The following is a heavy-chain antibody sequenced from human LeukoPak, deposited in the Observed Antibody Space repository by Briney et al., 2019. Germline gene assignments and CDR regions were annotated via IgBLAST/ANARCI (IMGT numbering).Heavy chain of an antibody. CDR2: IYTSGST. V-gene: IGHV4-61*02. J-gene: IGHJ4*02. Sequence: TSETLSLTCTVSGGSISSGSYYWSWIRQPAGKGLEWIGRIYTSGSTNYNPSLKSRVTISVDTSKNQLSLKLSSVTAADTAVYYCARESITMIVGYYFDYWGQGTLVTVSS. CDR3: ARESITMIVGYYFDY. CDR1: GGSISSGSYY. D-gene: IGHD3-22*01.